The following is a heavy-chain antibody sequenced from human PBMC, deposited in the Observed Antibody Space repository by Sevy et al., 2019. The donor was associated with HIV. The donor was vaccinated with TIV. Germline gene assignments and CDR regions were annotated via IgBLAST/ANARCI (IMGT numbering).Heavy chain of an antibody. Sequence: GESLRLSCAASGFTFSSYAMHWVRQAPGKGLEWVAVIAYDGSNKYYADSVKGRFTISRDNSKNTLYLQMNSLRAEDTAVYYCARDIVVEYYYDSSGSLDYWGQGTLVTVSS. D-gene: IGHD3-22*01. J-gene: IGHJ4*02. V-gene: IGHV3-30*04. CDR2: IAYDGSNK. CDR1: GFTFSSYA. CDR3: ARDIVVEYYYDSSGSLDY.